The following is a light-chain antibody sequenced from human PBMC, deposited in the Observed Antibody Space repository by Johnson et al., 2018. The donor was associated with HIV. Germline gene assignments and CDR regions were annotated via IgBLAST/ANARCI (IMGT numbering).Light chain of an antibody. CDR3: GTWDSSLRVGF. CDR2: ENT. CDR1: SSNIGNNY. J-gene: IGLJ1*01. V-gene: IGLV1-51*02. Sequence: QSVLTQPPSVSAAPGQKVTISCSGSSSNIGNNYVSWYRQLPGTAPKLLIYENTQRPSGIPDRFSVSKSGASATLGITGLQTGDEADYYCGTWDSSLRVGFFGTGTKVTVL.